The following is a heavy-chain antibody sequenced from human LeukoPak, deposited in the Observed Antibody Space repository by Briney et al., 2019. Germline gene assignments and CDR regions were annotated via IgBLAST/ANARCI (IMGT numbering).Heavy chain of an antibody. V-gene: IGHV3-43*01. CDR2: ISWDGGST. Sequence: PGGSLRLSCAASGFTFDDYTMHWVRQAPGEGLEWVSLISWDGGSTYYADSVKGRFTISRDNSKNSLYLQMNSLRTEDTALYYCAKDPLSRGYCSSTSCYAGYFDYWGQGTLVTVSS. CDR3: AKDPLSRGYCSSTSCYAGYFDY. D-gene: IGHD2-2*01. CDR1: GFTFDDYT. J-gene: IGHJ4*02.